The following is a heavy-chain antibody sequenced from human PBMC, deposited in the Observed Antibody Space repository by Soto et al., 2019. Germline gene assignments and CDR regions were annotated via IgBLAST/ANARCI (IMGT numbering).Heavy chain of an antibody. V-gene: IGHV4-61*01. D-gene: IGHD6-13*01. J-gene: IGHJ4*02. CDR1: GGSVSSGSYY. CDR3: ARGESIAAAVNYFDY. Sequence: SETLSLTCTVSGGSVSSGSYYWSWIRQPPGKGLEWIGYIYYSGSTNYNPSLKSRVTISVDTSKNQFSLKLSSVTAADTAVYYCARGESIAAAVNYFDYWGQGTLVT. CDR2: IYYSGST.